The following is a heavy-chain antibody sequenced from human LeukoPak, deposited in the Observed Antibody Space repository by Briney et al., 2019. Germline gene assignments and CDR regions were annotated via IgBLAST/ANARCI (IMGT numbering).Heavy chain of an antibody. V-gene: IGHV4-61*02. Sequence: SQTLSLTCTVSGGSISSGSYYWSWIRQPAGKGLEWIGRIYTSGSTNYNPSLKSRVTISVDTSKNQFSLQLNSVTPDDTALYYCAGDRGVGAAVFFDYWGLGTLVTVSS. D-gene: IGHD6-13*01. CDR1: GGSISSGSYY. CDR3: AGDRGVGAAVFFDY. CDR2: IYTSGST. J-gene: IGHJ4*02.